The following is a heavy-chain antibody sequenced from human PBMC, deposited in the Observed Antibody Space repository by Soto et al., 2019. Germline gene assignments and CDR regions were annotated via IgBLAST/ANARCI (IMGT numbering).Heavy chain of an antibody. J-gene: IGHJ4*02. V-gene: IGHV1-3*01. CDR1: GYTFTSYA. CDR3: ARPYPRGGYCSSTSCYQFDY. CDR2: INAGNGNT. Sequence: GASVKVSCKASGYTFTSYAMHWVRQAPGQRLEWMGWINAGNGNTKYSQKFQGRVTITRDTSASTAYMELSSLRSEDTAVYYCARPYPRGGYCSSTSCYQFDYWRQGTLVTVSS. D-gene: IGHD2-2*01.